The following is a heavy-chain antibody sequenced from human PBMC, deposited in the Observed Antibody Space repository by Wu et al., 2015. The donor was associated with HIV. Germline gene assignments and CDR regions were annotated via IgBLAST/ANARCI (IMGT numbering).Heavy chain of an antibody. D-gene: IGHD6-13*01. J-gene: IGHJ4*02. V-gene: IGHV1-8*02. CDR3: ARGREKNPSSDSWSLRFDS. CDR1: GYTFTNYA. CDR2: MNPNSGNT. Sequence: QVQLVQSGAEVKKPGASVKVSCQASGYTFTNYAITWVRQAPGQGLEWMGWMNPNSGNTGYAQKFQGRVTMTRNTFISTAYMELSSLRFEDTAIYYCARGREKNPSSDSWSLRFDSWGQGTLVTLSS.